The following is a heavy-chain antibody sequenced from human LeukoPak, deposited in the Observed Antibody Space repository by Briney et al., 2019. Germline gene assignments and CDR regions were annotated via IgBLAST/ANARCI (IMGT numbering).Heavy chain of an antibody. CDR2: FSGGGSST. CDR3: ASRQDLGWHYDN. J-gene: IGHJ4*02. Sequence: GGSLRLSCAASRLTFSSYAMRWVREAPGKGLECGSGFSGGGSSTYYAESVKGRFSISGDISKNTLHRRLNTRRCDDRAVYYCASRQDLGWHYDNWGQGTLVTVSS. V-gene: IGHV3-23*01. CDR1: RLTFSSYA. D-gene: IGHD6-19*01.